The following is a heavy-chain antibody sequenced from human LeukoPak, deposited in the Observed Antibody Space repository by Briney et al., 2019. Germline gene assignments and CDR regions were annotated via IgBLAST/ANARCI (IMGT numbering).Heavy chain of an antibody. D-gene: IGHD5-18*01. CDR3: AKDLGGYSGFDY. Sequence: PGGSLRLSCAASGFTFSSYAMSWVRQAPGKGLEWVSAISGSGGSTYYADSVKGRFTISRDNSKNTLYLQMNSLRADDTAVYYCAKDLGGYSGFDYWGQGTLVTVSS. CDR2: ISGSGGST. J-gene: IGHJ4*02. CDR1: GFTFSSYA. V-gene: IGHV3-23*01.